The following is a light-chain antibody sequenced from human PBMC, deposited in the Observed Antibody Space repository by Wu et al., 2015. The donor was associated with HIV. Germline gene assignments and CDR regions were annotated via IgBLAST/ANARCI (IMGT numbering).Light chain of an antibody. V-gene: IGKV3-11*01. Sequence: EIVLTQSPATLSLSPGDRATLSCRASQSIGNYLAWYQHKPGQAPRLLIYDTFKRATGIPARFSGSGSGTDFTLTISSLEPEDFAVYYCQQRSNWPAYTFGQGTKLEMK. CDR3: QQRSNWPAYT. J-gene: IGKJ2*01. CDR1: QSIGNY. CDR2: DTF.